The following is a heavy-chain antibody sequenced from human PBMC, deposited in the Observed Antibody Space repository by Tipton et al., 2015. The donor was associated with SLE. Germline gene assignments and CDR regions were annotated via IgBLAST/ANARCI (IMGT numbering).Heavy chain of an antibody. CDR3: ARQRTLDV. CDR1: GGSINSYY. CDR2: IYYTGST. J-gene: IGHJ6*02. Sequence: TLSLTCTVSGGSINSYYWSWIRQPPGKGLEWIGYIYYTGSTNYNPSLKSRVTISVDTSKNQFSLKLSSVTAADTAVYYCARQRTLDVWAQGTTVPVSS. D-gene: IGHD1-1*01. V-gene: IGHV4-59*01.